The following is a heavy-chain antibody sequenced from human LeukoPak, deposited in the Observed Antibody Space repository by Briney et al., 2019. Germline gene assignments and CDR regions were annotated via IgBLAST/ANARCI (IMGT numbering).Heavy chain of an antibody. D-gene: IGHD6-19*01. J-gene: IGHJ4*02. CDR2: ISTSVST. CDR1: GGSISSYH. V-gene: IGHV4-59*08. CDR3: ARHRTSGWGLDY. Sequence: SETLSLTCAVSGGSISSYHWSWIRQPPGPGLEWIGYISTSVSTNYNPSLQGRVTTSVDTSKNQLSLKLSSVTDADTAVYYCARHRTSGWGLDYWGQGTHVTVS.